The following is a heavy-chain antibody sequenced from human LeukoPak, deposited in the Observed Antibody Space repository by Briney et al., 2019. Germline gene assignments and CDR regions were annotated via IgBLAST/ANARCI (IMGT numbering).Heavy chain of an antibody. V-gene: IGHV4-61*02. CDR3: ARAGGELLLKYFQH. CDR1: GGSISSGSYY. Sequence: SETLSLSRTVSGGSISSGSYYWNWIRQPAGKGLEWIGRIYTSGSTNYNPSLKSRVTISVDTSKNQFSLKLSSVTAADTAVYYCARAGGELLLKYFQHWGQGTLVTVSS. J-gene: IGHJ1*01. D-gene: IGHD1-26*01. CDR2: IYTSGST.